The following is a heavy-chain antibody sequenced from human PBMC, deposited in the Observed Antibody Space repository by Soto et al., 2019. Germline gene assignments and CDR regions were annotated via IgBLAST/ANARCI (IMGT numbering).Heavy chain of an antibody. D-gene: IGHD2-15*01. CDR3: ARSSWVGWPQDEYFQH. V-gene: IGHV3-48*01. CDR2: ISSSSSTI. Sequence: PGGSLRLSCAASGFTFSSYSMNWVRQAPGKGLEWVSYISSSSSTIYYADSVKGRFTISRDNAKNSLYLQMNSLRAEDTAVYYCARSSWVGWPQDEYFQHWGQGTLVTVSS. J-gene: IGHJ1*01. CDR1: GFTFSSYS.